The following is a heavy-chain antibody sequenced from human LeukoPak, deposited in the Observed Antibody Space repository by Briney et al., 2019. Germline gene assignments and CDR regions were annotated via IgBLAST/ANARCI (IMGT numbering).Heavy chain of an antibody. Sequence: GGSLRLSCAASGFTFSSYWMSWVRQAPGKGLEWVANIKQDGSEKYYVDSVKGRFTISRDNAKNSLYLQMNSLRAEDTAVYYCARDPSSKKYSSSWYLDYYYYHGMDVWGQGTTVTVSS. D-gene: IGHD6-13*01. CDR2: IKQDGSEK. V-gene: IGHV3-7*01. J-gene: IGHJ6*02. CDR3: ARDPSSKKYSSSWYLDYYYYHGMDV. CDR1: GFTFSSYW.